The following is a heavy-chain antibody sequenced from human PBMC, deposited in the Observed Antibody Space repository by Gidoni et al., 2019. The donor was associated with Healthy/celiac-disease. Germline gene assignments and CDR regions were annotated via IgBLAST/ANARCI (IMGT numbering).Heavy chain of an antibody. D-gene: IGHD5-18*01. Sequence: QLQLQESGPGLVKPSETLSPTRTVSGGSINSSSSYWGWIRKPPGKGLEWIGSIYYSGSTYYNPSLKSRVTISVDTSKNQFSLKLSSVTAADTAVYYCARSDTAMPSYDYWGQGTLVTVSS. V-gene: IGHV4-39*01. CDR1: GGSINSSSSY. CDR2: IYYSGST. J-gene: IGHJ4*02. CDR3: ARSDTAMPSYDY.